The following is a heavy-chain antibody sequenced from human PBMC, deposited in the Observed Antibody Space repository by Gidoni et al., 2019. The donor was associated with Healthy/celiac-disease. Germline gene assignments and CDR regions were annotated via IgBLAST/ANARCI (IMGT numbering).Heavy chain of an antibody. Sequence: EVQLVESGGGLVQPGGSLRLSCAASGFTFSIYDMHWVRQATGKGLECVSAIGTAGDTYYPVSVKGRFTISRENAKNSLYLQMNSLRAGDTAVYYCARAPSSIAARRRGYYYYGMDVWGQGTTVTVSS. J-gene: IGHJ6*02. D-gene: IGHD6-6*01. CDR2: IGTAGDT. CDR1: GFTFSIYD. CDR3: ARAPSSIAARRRGYYYYGMDV. V-gene: IGHV3-13*01.